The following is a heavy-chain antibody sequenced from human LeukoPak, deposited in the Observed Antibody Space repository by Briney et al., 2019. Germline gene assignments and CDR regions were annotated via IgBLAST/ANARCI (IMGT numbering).Heavy chain of an antibody. Sequence: SETLSLTCTVSGGSISNYYWTWIRQPPGKGLEWIGYIYYTGSTYYNPSLKSRVTISVDTSKNQFSLKLSSVTAADTAVYYCARQSIYYYDSSGYDYWGQGTLVTVSS. CDR2: IYYTGST. CDR3: ARQSIYYYDSSGYDY. D-gene: IGHD3-22*01. J-gene: IGHJ4*02. V-gene: IGHV4-59*08. CDR1: GGSISNYY.